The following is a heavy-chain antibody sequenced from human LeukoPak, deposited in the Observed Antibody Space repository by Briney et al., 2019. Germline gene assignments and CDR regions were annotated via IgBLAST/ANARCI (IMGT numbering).Heavy chain of an antibody. CDR1: GFTFSSYS. CDR2: ISSSGTTI. Sequence: GGSLRLSCAASGFTFSSYSMNWVRQAPGKGLEWVSYISSSGTTIYYADSVEGRFTISRDNAKNSLYLQMNSLRDEDTAVYYCARVWGLAVAGGEIEYWGQGTLVTVSS. J-gene: IGHJ4*02. D-gene: IGHD6-13*01. CDR3: ARVWGLAVAGGEIEY. V-gene: IGHV3-48*02.